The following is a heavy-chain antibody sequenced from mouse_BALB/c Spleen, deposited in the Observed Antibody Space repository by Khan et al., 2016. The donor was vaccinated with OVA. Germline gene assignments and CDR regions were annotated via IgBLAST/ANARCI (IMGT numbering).Heavy chain of an antibody. Sequence: QVQLKQSGPGLVAPSQRLSITCTVSGFSLTSYGVHWVRQPPRKGLEWLGVIWAGGSTNYNSALMYRLSIRNANSKSQDFLKMNSLQTDDTAMYYCARLEDIWGQGTTLTVSS. CDR1: GFSLTSYG. V-gene: IGHV2-9*02. J-gene: IGHJ2*01. CDR3: ARLEDI. CDR2: IWAGGST. D-gene: IGHD1-3*01.